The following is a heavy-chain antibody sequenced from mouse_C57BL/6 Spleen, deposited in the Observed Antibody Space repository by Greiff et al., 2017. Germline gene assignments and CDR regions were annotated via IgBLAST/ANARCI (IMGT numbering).Heavy chain of an antibody. CDR1: GYTFTSYW. J-gene: IGHJ1*03. D-gene: IGHD2-3*01. V-gene: IGHV1-69*01. CDR3: ARRNGYSYWYFDV. CDR2: IDPSDSYT. Sequence: QVQLQQPGAELVMPGASVKLSCKASGYTFTSYWMHWVKQRPGQGLEWIGEIDPSDSYTNYNQKFKGKSTLNVDKSSSTAYMQLSSLTSEDSAVYYCARRNGYSYWYFDVWGTGTTVTVSS.